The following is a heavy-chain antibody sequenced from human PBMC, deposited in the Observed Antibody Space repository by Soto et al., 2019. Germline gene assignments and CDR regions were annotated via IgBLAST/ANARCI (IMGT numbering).Heavy chain of an antibody. J-gene: IGHJ4*02. D-gene: IGHD3-10*01. V-gene: IGHV6-1*01. CDR1: GDSVSSNSAA. Sequence: PSQTLSLTCAISGDSVSSNSAAWNWIRQSPSRGLEWLGRTYYRSKWYNDYAVSVKSRITINPDTSKNQFSLQLNSVTPEDTAVYYCARFITMVRGVGYYFDYWGQGTLVTVLL. CDR2: TYYRSKWYN. CDR3: ARFITMVRGVGYYFDY.